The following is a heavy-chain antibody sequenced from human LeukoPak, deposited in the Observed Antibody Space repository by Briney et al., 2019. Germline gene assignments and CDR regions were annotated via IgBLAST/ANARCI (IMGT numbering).Heavy chain of an antibody. CDR1: GYSFADYY. CDR2: INPKSGGT. D-gene: IGHD1-26*01. J-gene: IGHJ4*02. Sequence: ASVKVSCKAFGYSFADYYIHWVRQAPGQGLEWMGRINPKSGGTDYAQNFQGRVTMTRDTSITTAYMELSSLRSDDTAVYYCAREVGATDNSFDYWGQGTLVTVSS. V-gene: IGHV1-2*06. CDR3: AREVGATDNSFDY.